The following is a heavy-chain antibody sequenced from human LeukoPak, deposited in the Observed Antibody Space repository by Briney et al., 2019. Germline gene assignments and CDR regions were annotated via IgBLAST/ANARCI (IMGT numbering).Heavy chain of an antibody. CDR3: ARFYGVTGTDY. D-gene: IGHD4-17*01. J-gene: IGHJ4*02. CDR1: GGSISSGDYY. CDR2: IYYSGST. V-gene: IGHV4-30-4*01. Sequence: SETLSLTCTVSGGSISSGDYYWSWFRQPPGKGLEWIGYIYYSGSTYYNPSLKSRVTISVDTSKSQFSLKLSSVTAADTAVHYCARFYGVTGTDYWGQGTLVTVSS.